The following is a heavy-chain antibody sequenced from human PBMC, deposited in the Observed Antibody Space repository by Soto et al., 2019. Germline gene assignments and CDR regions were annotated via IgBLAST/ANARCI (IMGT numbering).Heavy chain of an antibody. J-gene: IGHJ4*02. D-gene: IGHD2-8*01. Sequence: GASVKVSCKASGFTFTSSAMQWVRQARGQRLEWIGWIVVGSGNTNYAQKFQERVTITRDMSTSTAYMELSSLRSEDTAVYYCAAEGRNCTNGVCYYFDYWGQGTLVTVSS. CDR1: GFTFTSSA. V-gene: IGHV1-58*02. CDR3: AAEGRNCTNGVCYYFDY. CDR2: IVVGSGNT.